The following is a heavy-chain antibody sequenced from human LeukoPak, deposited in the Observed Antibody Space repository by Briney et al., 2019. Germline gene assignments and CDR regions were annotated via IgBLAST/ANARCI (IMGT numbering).Heavy chain of an antibody. CDR2: IYPGDSGT. D-gene: IGHD2-2*01. CDR3: ATYCSSTSCSRANWFDP. J-gene: IGHJ5*02. CDR1: GYSFTSYW. V-gene: IGHV5-51*01. Sequence: GESLKLSCKGSGYSFTSYWIGGVRQMPGKGLEWMGSIYPGDSGTRYSPSFQGQVTISADKSISPVYLQWSSLKASDTAMYYCATYCSSTSCSRANWFDPWGQGTLVTVSS.